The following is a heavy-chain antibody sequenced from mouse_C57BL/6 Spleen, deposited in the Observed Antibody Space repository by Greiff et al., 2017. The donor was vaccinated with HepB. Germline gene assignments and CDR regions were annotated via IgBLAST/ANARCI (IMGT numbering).Heavy chain of an antibody. V-gene: IGHV1-66*01. D-gene: IGHD4-1*01. CDR1: GYSFTSYY. J-gene: IGHJ4*01. Sequence: QVQLQQSGPELVKPGASVKISCKASGYSFTSYYIHWVKQRPGQGLEWIGWIYPGSGNTKYNEKFKVKATLSADTSSSTAYMQLSSLTSEDSAVHDWARSGLTGTQAMDYWGQGTSVTVSS. CDR3: ARSGLTGTQAMDY. CDR2: IYPGSGNT.